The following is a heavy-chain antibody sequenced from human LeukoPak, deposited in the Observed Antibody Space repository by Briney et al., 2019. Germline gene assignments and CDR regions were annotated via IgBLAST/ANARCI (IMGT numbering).Heavy chain of an antibody. CDR1: GGSISSYY. Sequence: SETLSLTCTVSGGSISSYYWSWLRQPPGKGLEWIGYIYYSGSTNYNPSLKSRVTISVDTSKNQFSLKLSSVTAADTAVYYCARGIPLFDYWGQGTLVTVSS. CDR2: IYYSGST. CDR3: ARGIPLFDY. J-gene: IGHJ4*02. D-gene: IGHD2-21*01. V-gene: IGHV4-59*01.